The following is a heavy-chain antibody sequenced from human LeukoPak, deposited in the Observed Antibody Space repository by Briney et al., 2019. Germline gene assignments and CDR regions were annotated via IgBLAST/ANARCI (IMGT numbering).Heavy chain of an antibody. CDR2: ISSSGSTI. CDR1: GFTFSDYY. V-gene: IGHV3-11*01. CDR3: AKENGSPYYFDY. J-gene: IGHJ4*02. Sequence: GGSLRLSCAASGFTFSDYYMSWIRQAPGRGLEWVSYISSSGSTIYYADSVKGRFTISRDNAKNSLYLQMNSLRAEDTAVYYCAKENGSPYYFDYWGQGALVTVSS. D-gene: IGHD6-6*01.